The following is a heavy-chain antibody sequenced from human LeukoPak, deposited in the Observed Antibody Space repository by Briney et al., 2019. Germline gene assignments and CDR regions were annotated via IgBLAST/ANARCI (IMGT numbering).Heavy chain of an antibody. J-gene: IGHJ4*02. D-gene: IGHD3-22*01. V-gene: IGHV1-46*01. CDR3: ARVGYYDSRSPFDY. CDR1: GHTFTSYY. CDR2: INPSGGST. Sequence: ASVKVSCKASGHTFTSYYMHWVRQAPGQGLEWMGIINPSGGSTSYAQKFQGRVTMTRDTSISTAYMELSRLRSDDTAVYYCARVGYYDSRSPFDYWGQGTLVTVSS.